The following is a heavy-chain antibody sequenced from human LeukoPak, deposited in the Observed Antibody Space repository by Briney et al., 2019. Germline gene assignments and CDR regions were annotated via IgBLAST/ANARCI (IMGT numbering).Heavy chain of an antibody. CDR1: GYSFTRYW. J-gene: IGHJ6*03. D-gene: IGHD5-24*01. Sequence: GESLKISFKGSGYSFTRYWIGWVRPMPGKGLEWMGITYPGDSDTRYSPSFQGQVTISADKSISTAYLQWSSLKASDTAMYYCARHTRRWLSTTRAYYMDVWGKGTTVTVSS. CDR2: TYPGDSDT. CDR3: ARHTRRWLSTTRAYYMDV. V-gene: IGHV5-51*01.